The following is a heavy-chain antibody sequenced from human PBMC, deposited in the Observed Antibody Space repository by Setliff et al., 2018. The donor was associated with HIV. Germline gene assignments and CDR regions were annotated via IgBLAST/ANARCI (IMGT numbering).Heavy chain of an antibody. Sequence: PGGSLRLSCATSGFTFSDYFMSWIRQAPGKGLEWVSYISSSSSYTNYADSVKGRFTISRDISKNTLYLQMNSLRAEDTAVYFCAKGQDGLRYNWFDPWGQGTLVTVSS. CDR2: ISSSSSYT. CDR1: GFTFSDYF. CDR3: AKGQDGLRYNWFDP. J-gene: IGHJ5*02. V-gene: IGHV3-11*03.